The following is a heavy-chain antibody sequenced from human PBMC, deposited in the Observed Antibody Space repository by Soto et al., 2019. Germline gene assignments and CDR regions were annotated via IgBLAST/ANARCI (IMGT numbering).Heavy chain of an antibody. CDR1: GFTFSSYS. V-gene: IGHV3-21*01. D-gene: IGHD1-7*01. CDR3: GRGGTGTTPRWFDP. J-gene: IGHJ5*02. CDR2: ISSSSSYI. Sequence: GGSLRLSCAASGFTFSSYSMNWVRQAPGKGLEWVSSISSSSSYIYYADSVKGRFTISRDNAKNSLYLQMNSLRAEDTAVYYCGRGGTGTTPRWFDPWGQGTLVTVSS.